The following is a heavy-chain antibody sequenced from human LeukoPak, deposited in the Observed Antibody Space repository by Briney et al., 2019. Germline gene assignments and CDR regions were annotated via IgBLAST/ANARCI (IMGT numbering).Heavy chain of an antibody. CDR3: ARSAGGTVDY. V-gene: IGHV6-1*01. CDR2: TYYRSKWYN. D-gene: IGHD6-13*01. Sequence: SQTLSLTCAISGDSVASNNDAWNWIRQSPSRGLEWLGRTYYRSKWYNDYAVSVKGRITINPDTPRNQFSLHLNSVTPEDSAVYYCARSAGGTVDYWGQGALVTVSS. CDR1: GDSVASNNDA. J-gene: IGHJ4*02.